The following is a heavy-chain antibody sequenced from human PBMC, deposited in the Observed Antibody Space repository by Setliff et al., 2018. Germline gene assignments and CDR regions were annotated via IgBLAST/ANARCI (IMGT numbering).Heavy chain of an antibody. CDR2: TIPNFGTA. Sequence: SVKVSCKASGGTFSSYGISWVRQAPGQGLEWLGGTIPNFGTANYAQEFQGRVTITTDESTNTAYMELSSLRSDDTAVFYCAREVVVVKSAINYYYYMDVWGKGTTVTVSS. CDR3: AREVVVVKSAINYYYYMDV. CDR1: GGTFSSYG. V-gene: IGHV1-69*05. D-gene: IGHD2-2*01. J-gene: IGHJ6*03.